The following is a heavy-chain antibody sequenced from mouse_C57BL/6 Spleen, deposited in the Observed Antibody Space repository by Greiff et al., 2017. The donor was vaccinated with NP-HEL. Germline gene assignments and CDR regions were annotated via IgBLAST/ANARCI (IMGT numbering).Heavy chain of an antibody. CDR1: GYTFTSYW. V-gene: IGHV1-55*01. Sequence: QVQLQQPGAELVKPGASVKMSCKASGYTFTSYWITWVKQRPGQGLEWIGDIYPGSGSTNYNEKFKSKATLTVDTSSSTAYMQLSSRTSEDSAVYYCARYDYDGAWFAYWGQGTLVTVSA. J-gene: IGHJ3*01. D-gene: IGHD2-4*01. CDR3: ARYDYDGAWFAY. CDR2: IYPGSGST.